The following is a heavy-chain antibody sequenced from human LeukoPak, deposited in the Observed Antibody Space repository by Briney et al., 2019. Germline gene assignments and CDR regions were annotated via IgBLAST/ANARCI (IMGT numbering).Heavy chain of an antibody. CDR1: GGSFSGYY. D-gene: IGHD3-9*01. CDR2: INHSGST. CDR3: ARRGGIRYFDWLLWFY. Sequence: SETLSLTCAVYGGSFSGYYWSWIRQPPGKGLEWIGEINHSGSTNYNPSLKSRVTISVDTSKNQFSLKLSSVTAADTAVCYCARRGGIRYFDWLLWFYWGQGTLVTVSS. V-gene: IGHV4-34*01. J-gene: IGHJ4*02.